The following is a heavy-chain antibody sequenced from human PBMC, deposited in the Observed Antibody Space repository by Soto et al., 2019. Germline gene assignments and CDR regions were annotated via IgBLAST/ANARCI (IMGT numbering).Heavy chain of an antibody. D-gene: IGHD3-10*01. CDR1: GFPCTSYG. CDR2: ISYDGSDK. J-gene: IGHJ4*02. V-gene: IGHV3-30*03. Sequence: QVQLVESGGGVVQPGRSLRLSCAASGFPCTSYGMHWVREDPDKGLEWVAIISYDGSDKYYADSVRGRFTISRDNSKNTLYLQMNSLRPEDTALYYCVGGQYYFDYRGQGTLVIVSS. CDR3: VGGQYYFDY.